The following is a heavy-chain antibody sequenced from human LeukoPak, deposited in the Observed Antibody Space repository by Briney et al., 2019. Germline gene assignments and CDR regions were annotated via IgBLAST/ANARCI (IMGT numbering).Heavy chain of an antibody. V-gene: IGHV3-23*01. CDR1: GITFSSYA. CDR3: ASRGPGSTGSFDN. Sequence: PGGSRRLSCVASGITFSSYAMSWVRQAPGKGLEWVSGISGSEGSTDYVDSVKGRFTISRDKSEKTLYLQMNSLRAEDTAVYYCASRGPGSTGSFDNWGQGTLVTVSS. CDR2: ISGSEGST. D-gene: IGHD6-13*01. J-gene: IGHJ5*02.